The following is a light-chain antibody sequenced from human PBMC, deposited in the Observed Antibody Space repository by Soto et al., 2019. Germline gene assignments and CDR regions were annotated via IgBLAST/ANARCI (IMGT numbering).Light chain of an antibody. CDR3: QQYNNLPVT. V-gene: IGKV3-15*01. J-gene: IGKJ4*01. CDR1: QSVSSN. CDR2: GAT. Sequence: EIVMTQYPATLSVSPGERATLSCKASQSVSSNLAWYQQKPGQAPMLRNYGATTRDTGIPARFSGSGSGKEFAISIISLQFEGFAVYYCQQYNNLPVTFGAGTKVEIK.